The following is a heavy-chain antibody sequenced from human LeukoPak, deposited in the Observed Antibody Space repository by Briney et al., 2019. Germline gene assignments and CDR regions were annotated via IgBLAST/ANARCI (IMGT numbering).Heavy chain of an antibody. CDR3: AKDAMAGTVFDY. Sequence: GGSLRLSCAASGFTFSSYAMSWVRRAPGKGPEWVSAISGSGGSTYYADSVKGRFTISRDNSKNTLYLQMNSLRAEDTAVYYCAKDAMAGTVFDYWGQGTLVTVSS. CDR2: ISGSGGST. CDR1: GFTFSSYA. J-gene: IGHJ4*02. D-gene: IGHD6-19*01. V-gene: IGHV3-23*01.